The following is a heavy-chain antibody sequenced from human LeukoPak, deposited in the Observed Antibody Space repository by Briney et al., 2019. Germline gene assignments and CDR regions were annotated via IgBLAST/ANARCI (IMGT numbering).Heavy chain of an antibody. CDR3: AREGGPSRPLDY. Sequence: SETLSLTCDVSGGSVTSTNWWTSVRHPPGNCLDWIGEVHLDWRTNYNPSLKSRLIMPGHLPENHISLDLTSVTAADTAVYYCAREGGPSRPLDYSGQGTLVTVAS. CDR1: GGSVTSTNW. V-gene: IGHV4-4*02. CDR2: VHLDWRT. J-gene: IGHJ4*02.